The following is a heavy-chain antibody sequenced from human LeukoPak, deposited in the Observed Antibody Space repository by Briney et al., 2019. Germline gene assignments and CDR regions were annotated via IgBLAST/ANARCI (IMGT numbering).Heavy chain of an antibody. J-gene: IGHJ5*02. CDR1: GFTFSSYE. CDR2: ISTSGHTT. V-gene: IGHV3-48*03. CDR3: PRAGGGYWFDP. D-gene: IGHD2-15*01. Sequence: PGGSLRLSCAVSGFTFSSYEMNWVRQAPGKGLEWVSYISTSGHTTFYTDSVKGRFTISRDNAKNSLFLQMNSLRAEDTAVYYCPRAGGGYWFDPWGQGALVTVSS.